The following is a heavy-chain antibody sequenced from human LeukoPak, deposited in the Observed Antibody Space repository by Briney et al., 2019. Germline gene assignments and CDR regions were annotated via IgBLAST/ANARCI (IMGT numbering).Heavy chain of an antibody. CDR2: IRATSGTT. J-gene: IGHJ1*01. CDR1: GFTFSHHA. CDR3: AKDRGDYDAEYFQN. Sequence: GGSLRLSCAASGFTFSHHAMSWVRQAPGKGLEWVSNIRATSGTTLYADSVKGRFTISRDNSKNTLYLQMNSLRAEDTAVYYCAKDRGDYDAEYFQNWGQGTLVTVSS. V-gene: IGHV3-23*01. D-gene: IGHD4-17*01.